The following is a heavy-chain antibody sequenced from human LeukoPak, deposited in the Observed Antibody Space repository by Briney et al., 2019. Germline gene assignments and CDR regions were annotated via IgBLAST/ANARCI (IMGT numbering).Heavy chain of an antibody. V-gene: IGHV3-33*06. J-gene: IGHJ4*02. CDR3: AKDRYSGYVYYFDY. D-gene: IGHD5-12*01. Sequence: GGSLRLSCAPSGFTFSKYGMQWVRQAPGKGLEWVAVIWSDGNKRYYSDSVKGRFTISRDNSGNTLFLQMNSLRAEDTAEYYCAKDRYSGYVYYFDYWGQGTLVTVSS. CDR2: IWSDGNKR. CDR1: GFTFSKYG.